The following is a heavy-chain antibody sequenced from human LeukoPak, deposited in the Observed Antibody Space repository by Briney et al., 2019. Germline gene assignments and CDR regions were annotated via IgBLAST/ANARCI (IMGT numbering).Heavy chain of an antibody. CDR1: GGTFSSYA. V-gene: IGHV1-69*04. CDR2: IIPILGIA. CDR3: ARGTTVTRNDY. D-gene: IGHD4-17*01. J-gene: IGHJ4*02. Sequence: SVKVSCKASGGTFSSYAISWVRQAPGQGLEWMGRIIPILGIANYAQKFQGRVTITMDESTSTAYMELSSLRSEDTAVYYCARGTTVTRNDYWGQGTLVTVSS.